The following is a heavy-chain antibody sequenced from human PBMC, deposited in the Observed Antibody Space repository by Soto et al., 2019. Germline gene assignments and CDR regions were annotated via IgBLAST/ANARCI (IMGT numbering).Heavy chain of an antibody. V-gene: IGHV4-34*01. J-gene: IGHJ4*02. D-gene: IGHD6-19*01. CDR2: INHSGST. CDR1: GGSFSGYY. CDR3: ARYRIAVAGSFDY. Sequence: QVQLQQWGAGLLKPSETLSLTCAVYGGSFSGYYWSWIRQPPGKGLEWIGEINHSGSTNYNPSLKSRVTISVDTSKNQFSLKLSSVTAADTAVYYCARYRIAVAGSFDYWGQGTLVTVSS.